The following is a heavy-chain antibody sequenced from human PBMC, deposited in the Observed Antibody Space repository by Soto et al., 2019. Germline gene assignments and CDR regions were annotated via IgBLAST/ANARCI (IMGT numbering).Heavy chain of an antibody. CDR3: ARYFWSGQLPFYFDQ. J-gene: IGHJ4*02. CDR2: ISAYNGNT. V-gene: IGHV1-18*01. D-gene: IGHD3-3*01. CDR1: GYTFNSYG. Sequence: QVLLVQSGAEVKKPGASVKVSCKASGYTFNSYGVSWVRQAPGQGLEWMGWISAYNGNTKYSQNLQGRVTMTIDTTPSSACLEVRSLRSDDTAIYYCARYFWSGQLPFYFDQWGQGTLVTVSS.